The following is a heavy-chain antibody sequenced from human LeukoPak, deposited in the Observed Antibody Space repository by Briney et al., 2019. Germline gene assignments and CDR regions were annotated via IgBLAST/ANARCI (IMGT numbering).Heavy chain of an antibody. CDR2: TYYRSKWYN. D-gene: IGHD1-1*01. V-gene: IGHV6-1*01. J-gene: IGHJ4*02. CDR1: GDSASSSSAA. CDR3: AREGSEGYLFDY. Sequence: SQTLSLTCAISGDSASSSSAAWSWIRQSPSRGLEWLGRTYYRSKWYNDYAVSVKSRITINPDTSRNQFSLQLNSMTPEDTAVYYCAREGSEGYLFDYWGQGTLVTVSS.